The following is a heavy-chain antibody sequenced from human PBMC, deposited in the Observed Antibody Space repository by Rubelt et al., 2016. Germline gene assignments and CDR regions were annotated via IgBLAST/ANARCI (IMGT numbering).Heavy chain of an antibody. CDR1: GFTFSSYA. J-gene: IGHJ3*01. Sequence: EVQLVESGGGLVQPGGSLRLSCSASGFTFSSYAMHWVRQAPGKGLEYVSAISSVGGSTYYADSVKGRFTISRDNSKNTLSLQMSSLRVEDTAIYYCALTPYAFDDWGQGTMVTVSS. CDR3: ALTPYAFDD. D-gene: IGHD4-23*01. CDR2: ISSVGGST. V-gene: IGHV3-64D*06.